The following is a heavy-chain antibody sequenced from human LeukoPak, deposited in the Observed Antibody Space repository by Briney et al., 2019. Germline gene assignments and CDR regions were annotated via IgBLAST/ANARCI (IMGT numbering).Heavy chain of an antibody. V-gene: IGHV4-38-2*01. Sequence: SETLSLTCVVSGYSISNDYYWGWIRPPPGKGLEWIGNIYHSGGSYYNPSLKSRVTILVDTSKNQFSLKLSSVTAADTAVYYCARLRLVLRDAFDIWGQGTMVTVSS. CDR2: IYHSGGS. J-gene: IGHJ3*02. CDR3: ARLRLVLRDAFDI. D-gene: IGHD3-3*01. CDR1: GYSISNDYY.